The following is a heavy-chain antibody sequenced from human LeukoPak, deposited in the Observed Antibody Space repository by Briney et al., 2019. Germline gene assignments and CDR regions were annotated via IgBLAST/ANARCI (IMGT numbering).Heavy chain of an antibody. D-gene: IGHD2-2*02. CDR3: ARDREDCTSCHNY. CDR2: VSTYNNKT. CDR1: GYTFTSYG. V-gene: IGHV1-18*01. J-gene: IGHJ4*02. Sequence: ASVKVSCKASGYTFTSYGISWVRQAPGQGLEWMGWVSTYNNKTNYAQKVQGRVTMTTDTSTTTAYMEVRSLKSDDTAVYYCARDREDCTSCHNYWGQGTLVTVSS.